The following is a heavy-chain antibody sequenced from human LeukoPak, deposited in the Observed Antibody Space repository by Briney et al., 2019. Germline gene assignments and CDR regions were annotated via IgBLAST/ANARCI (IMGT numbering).Heavy chain of an antibody. CDR3: ARVDYGSGCDS. CDR2: ISSNGRRT. Sequence: GGSLRLSCAASGFTFSSYSMHWVRQAPGKGLEFVSAISSNGRRTYYANSVKGRFTISSDISKNTLYLQMGSLRAEDMAVYYCARVDYGSGCDSWGQGTLVTVSS. V-gene: IGHV3-64*01. D-gene: IGHD6-19*01. J-gene: IGHJ4*02. CDR1: GFTFSSYS.